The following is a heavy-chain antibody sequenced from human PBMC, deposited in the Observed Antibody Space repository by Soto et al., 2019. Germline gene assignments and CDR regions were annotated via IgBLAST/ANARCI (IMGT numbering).Heavy chain of an antibody. D-gene: IGHD6-19*01. CDR2: IWYDGSNK. J-gene: IGHJ3*02. V-gene: IGHV3-33*01. Sequence: GGSLRLSCAASGFTFSSYGMHWVRQAPGKGLEWVAVIWYDGSNKYYADSVKGRFTISRDNSKNTLYLQMNSLRAEDTAVYYCARERQWLVHAFDIWGQGTMVTV. CDR3: ARERQWLVHAFDI. CDR1: GFTFSSYG.